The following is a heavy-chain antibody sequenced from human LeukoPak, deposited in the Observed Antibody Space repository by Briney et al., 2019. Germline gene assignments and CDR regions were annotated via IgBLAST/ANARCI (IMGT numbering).Heavy chain of an antibody. CDR3: AKTVTVTTSAFDI. J-gene: IGHJ3*02. Sequence: SETLSLTCTVSGGSISSSSYYWGWIRQPPGKGLEWMGTIYHSGSTYYNPSLKSRVTISVDTSKNQFSLKLSSVTAADTAVYYCAKTVTVTTSAFDIWGQGTMVTVSS. CDR2: IYHSGST. D-gene: IGHD4-17*01. V-gene: IGHV4-39*07. CDR1: GGSISSSSYY.